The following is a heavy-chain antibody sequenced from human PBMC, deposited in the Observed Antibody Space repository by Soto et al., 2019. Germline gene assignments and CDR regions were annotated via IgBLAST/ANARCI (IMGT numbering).Heavy chain of an antibody. V-gene: IGHV4-59*01. Sequence: SETLSLTCTVSGGSISDYYWSWIRQPPGKGLEWIGYFSYVRGTNNSPSLKSRATISVDTSKNQFSLKLSSVTAADTAVYYCAREHPYYDFWSGYYSHNWFDPWGQGTLVTVSS. CDR1: GGSISDYY. D-gene: IGHD3-3*01. J-gene: IGHJ5*02. CDR3: AREHPYYDFWSGYYSHNWFDP. CDR2: FSYVRGT.